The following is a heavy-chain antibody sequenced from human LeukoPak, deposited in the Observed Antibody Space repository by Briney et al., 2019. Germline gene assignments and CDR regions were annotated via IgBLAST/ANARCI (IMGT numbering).Heavy chain of an antibody. D-gene: IGHD3-3*01. CDR3: ARERLLYRFSSKAANDAFDI. CDR2: IYHSGST. V-gene: IGHV4-59*12. J-gene: IGHJ3*02. Sequence: SETLSLTCTLSGGSISTYYWSWIRQPPGKGLEWIGYIYHSGSTNYNPSLKSRVTISVDTSKNQFSLKLSSVTAADTAVYYCARERLLYRFSSKAANDAFDIWGQGTMVTVSS. CDR1: GGSISTYY.